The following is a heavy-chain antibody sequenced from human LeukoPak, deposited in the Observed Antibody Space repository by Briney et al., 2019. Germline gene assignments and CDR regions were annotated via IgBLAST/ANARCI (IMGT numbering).Heavy chain of an antibody. Sequence: KTSETLSLTCTVSGGSISSYYWSWIRQPPGKGLEWIGYIYYSGSTNYNPSLKSRVTISVDTSKNQFSLKLSSVTAADTAVYYCARGGGGYCSSTSCYSRWFDPWGQGTLVTVSS. D-gene: IGHD2-2*02. V-gene: IGHV4-59*01. CDR3: ARGGGGYCSSTSCYSRWFDP. CDR1: GGSISSYY. J-gene: IGHJ5*02. CDR2: IYYSGST.